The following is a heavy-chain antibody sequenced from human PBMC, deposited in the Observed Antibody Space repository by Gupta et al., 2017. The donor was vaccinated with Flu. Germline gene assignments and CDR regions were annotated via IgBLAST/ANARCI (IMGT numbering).Heavy chain of an antibody. CDR2: IKSKTDGGTT. D-gene: IGHD3-3*01. CDR1: GFTFSNAW. V-gene: IGHV3-15*01. Sequence: EVQLVESGGGLVKPGGSLRLSCAASGFTFSNAWMSWVRQAPGLEWVGRIKSKTDGGTTDYAAPVKGRFTISRDDSKNTLYLQMNSLKTEDTAVYYCTTDNYDFWSGPSLNWFDPWGQGTLVTVSS. CDR3: TTDNYDFWSGPSLNWFDP. J-gene: IGHJ5*02.